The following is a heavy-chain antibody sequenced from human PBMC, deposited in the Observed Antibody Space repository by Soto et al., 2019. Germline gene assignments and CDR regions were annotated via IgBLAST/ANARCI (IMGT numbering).Heavy chain of an antibody. CDR2: IYYSGST. V-gene: IGHV4-30-4*02. D-gene: IGHD3-16*01. CDR1: GGSTSSGDYY. J-gene: IGHJ4*02. CDR3: ARGRVGAPPPDFDY. Sequence: SDTLSLTCTVSGGSTSSGDYYWSWIRQPPGKGLEWIGYIYYSGSTYYNPSLKSRVTISVDTSKNQFSLKLSSVTAADTAVYYCARGRVGAPPPDFDYWGQGTLVTVSS.